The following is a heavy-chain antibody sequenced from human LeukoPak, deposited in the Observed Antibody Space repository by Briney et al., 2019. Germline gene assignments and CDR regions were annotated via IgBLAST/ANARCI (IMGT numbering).Heavy chain of an antibody. CDR1: GGSFSGYY. CDR3: ARGTGWYSSGWAPFDY. J-gene: IGHJ4*02. D-gene: IGHD6-19*01. CDR2: INHSGST. Sequence: SETLSLTCAVYGGSFSGYYWSWIRQPPGKGLEWIGEINHSGSTNYNPSLKSRVTISVDTSKNQFSLKLSSVTAADTAVYYCARGTGWYSSGWAPFDYWGQGTLVTVS. V-gene: IGHV4-34*01.